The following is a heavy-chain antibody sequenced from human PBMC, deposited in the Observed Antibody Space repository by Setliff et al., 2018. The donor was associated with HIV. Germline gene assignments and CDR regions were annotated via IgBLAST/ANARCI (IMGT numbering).Heavy chain of an antibody. V-gene: IGHV1-2*02. CDR1: GYTFTGYY. Sequence: ASVKVSCKASGYTFTGYYVHWVRQAPGQGLEWMGWINPNNGGTNYAQKFQGRITMTRDTSISTAYMELNRLRSDDTAVYYCARDDEMGTVTEHYYYGMGVWGQGTTVTVSS. CDR2: INPNNGGT. D-gene: IGHD4-4*01. CDR3: ARDDEMGTVTEHYYYGMGV. J-gene: IGHJ6*02.